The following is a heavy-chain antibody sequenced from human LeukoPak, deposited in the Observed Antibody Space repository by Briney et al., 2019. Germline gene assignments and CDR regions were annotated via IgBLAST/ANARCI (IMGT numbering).Heavy chain of an antibody. J-gene: IGHJ4*02. CDR3: ARVDCSSTSCYDYFDY. Sequence: ASVKVSCKASRYTFTGYYMHWVRQAPGQGLEWMGWINPNSGGTNYAQKFQGWVTMTRDTSISTAYMELSRLRSDDTAVYYCARVDCSSTSCYDYFDYWGQGTLVTVSS. D-gene: IGHD2-2*01. CDR2: INPNSGGT. CDR1: RYTFTGYY. V-gene: IGHV1-2*04.